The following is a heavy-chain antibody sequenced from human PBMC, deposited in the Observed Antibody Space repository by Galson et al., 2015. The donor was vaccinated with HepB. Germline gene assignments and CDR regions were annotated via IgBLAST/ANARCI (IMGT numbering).Heavy chain of an antibody. CDR3: TTDFAVVVVVAARC. CDR1: GFTFSNAW. CDR2: IKSKTDGGTT. D-gene: IGHD2-15*01. Sequence: SLRLSCAASGFTFSNAWMSWVRQAPGKGLEWVGRIKSKTDGGTTDYAAPVKGRFTISRDDSKNTLYLQMNSLKTEDTAVYYCTTDFAVVVVVAARCWGQGTLVTVSS. J-gene: IGHJ4*02. V-gene: IGHV3-15*01.